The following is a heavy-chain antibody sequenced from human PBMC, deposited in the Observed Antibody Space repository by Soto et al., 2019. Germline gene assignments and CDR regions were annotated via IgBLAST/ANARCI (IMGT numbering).Heavy chain of an antibody. CDR3: PKEYCGSTRCQPSY. V-gene: IGHV3-23*01. D-gene: IGHD2-2*01. CDR2: ISGSGGST. J-gene: IGHJ4*03. CDR1: GVTFSSYA. Sequence: EVQLLESGGGLVQPGGSLRLSCAASGVTFSSYAMSWVRQAPGKGLEWVTAISGSGGSTYYADSVKGRFTISRDNSKKPLYLQLTSLRAEDTAVDYCPKEYCGSTRCQPSYCGQGTLVIVSS.